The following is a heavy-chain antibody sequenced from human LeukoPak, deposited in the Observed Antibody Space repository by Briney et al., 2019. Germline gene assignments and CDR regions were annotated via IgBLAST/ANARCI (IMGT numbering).Heavy chain of an antibody. J-gene: IGHJ4*02. V-gene: IGHV3-48*01. D-gene: IGHD2-8*01. Sequence: GSLRLSCATSGFNLTSYRMNRVRPAPGKGLGWISYISSSGTSIFYAESVKGRFTVSRDNAKNSLNLQMNSLRAEDTAVYYCVRSGVVMVYAIYFDSWGQGALVTVAS. CDR3: VRSGVVMVYAIYFDS. CDR2: ISSSGTSI. CDR1: GFNLTSYR.